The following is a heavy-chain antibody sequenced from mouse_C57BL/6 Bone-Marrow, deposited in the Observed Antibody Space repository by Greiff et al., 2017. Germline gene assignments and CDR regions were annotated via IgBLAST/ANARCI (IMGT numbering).Heavy chain of an antibody. CDR1: GFTFSDYY. CDR2: ISNGGGST. Sequence: EVMLVESGGGLVQPGGSLKLSCAASGFTFSDYYMYWVRQTPEKRLEWVAYISNGGGSTYYPDTVKGRFTISRDNAKNTLYLQMSRRKSEDTAMYYCARRGDFDVWGTGTTVTVSS. J-gene: IGHJ1*03. CDR3: ARRGDFDV. V-gene: IGHV5-12*01.